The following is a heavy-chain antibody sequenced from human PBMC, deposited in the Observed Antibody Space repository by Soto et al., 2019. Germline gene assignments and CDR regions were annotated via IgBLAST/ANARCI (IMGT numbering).Heavy chain of an antibody. J-gene: IGHJ6*02. CDR1: GFTFSDYY. V-gene: IGHV3-11*01. D-gene: IGHD3-3*01. Sequence: GGSLRLSCAVSGFTFSDYYMSWIRQAPGKGLEWVSYISSRGSSIYYADSVRGRFTISRDNAKNSLYLQMNGLRAEDTAVYYCARGYYDFWSGYYISPYGMDVWGQGTTVTVSS. CDR3: ARGYYDFWSGYYISPYGMDV. CDR2: ISSRGSSI.